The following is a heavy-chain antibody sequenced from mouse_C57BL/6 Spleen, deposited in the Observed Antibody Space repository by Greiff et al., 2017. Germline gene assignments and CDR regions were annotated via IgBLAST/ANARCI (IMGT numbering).Heavy chain of an antibody. CDR2: IDPNSGGT. D-gene: IGHD2-2*01. CDR1: GYTFTSYW. J-gene: IGHJ1*03. V-gene: IGHV1-72*01. CDR3: ARGNGYYWYFDV. Sequence: QVQLQQPGAELVRPGSSVKLSCKASGYTFTSYWMHWVKQRPIQGLEWIGRIDPNSGGTKYNEKFKSKATLTVDKPSSTAYMQLSSLTSEDSAVYYCARGNGYYWYFDVWGTGTTVTVSS.